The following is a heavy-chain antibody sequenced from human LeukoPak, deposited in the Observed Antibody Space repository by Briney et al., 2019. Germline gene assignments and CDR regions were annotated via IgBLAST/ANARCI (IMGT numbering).Heavy chain of an antibody. CDR3: ARATVTTYSWFDP. D-gene: IGHD4-17*01. Sequence: GASVKVSCKASGGTSSNYAISWVRQAPAQGLEWMGVFIPIFGTANYAQKFQGRVTITADESTSTAYMELSSLRSEDTAVYYCARATVTTYSWFDPWDQGTLVTVSS. V-gene: IGHV1-69*13. J-gene: IGHJ5*02. CDR1: GGTSSNYA. CDR2: FIPIFGTA.